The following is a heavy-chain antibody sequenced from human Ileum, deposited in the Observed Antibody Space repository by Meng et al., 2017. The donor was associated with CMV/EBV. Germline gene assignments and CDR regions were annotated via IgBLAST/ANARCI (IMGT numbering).Heavy chain of an antibody. CDR1: GYSFTSYW. CDR2: IHPGDSDT. J-gene: IGHJ4*02. D-gene: IGHD3-9*01. CDR3: ARQRALRYFDWLPWKGHFDY. Sequence: GGSLRLSCKGSGYSFTSYWIGWVRQMHGKGRGWMGIIHPGDSDTRYSPSFQGQVTISADKSSNTAYLQWCSLKASDTARYYCARQRALRYFDWLPWKGHFDYWGQGTLVTVSS. V-gene: IGHV5-51*01.